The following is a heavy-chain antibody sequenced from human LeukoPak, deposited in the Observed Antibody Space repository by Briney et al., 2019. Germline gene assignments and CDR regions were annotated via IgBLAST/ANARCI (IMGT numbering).Heavy chain of an antibody. J-gene: IGHJ6*02. V-gene: IGHV1-46*01. D-gene: IGHD5-18*01. CDR2: INPSGGST. CDR1: GYTFTSYY. Sequence: ASVKVSCKASGYTFTSYYMHWVRQAPGQGLEWMGIINPSGGSTSYAQKFQGRVTMTRDTSTSTVYMELSSLRSEDTAVHYCARAPWIQLCGMDVRGQGTTVTVSS. CDR3: ARAPWIQLCGMDV.